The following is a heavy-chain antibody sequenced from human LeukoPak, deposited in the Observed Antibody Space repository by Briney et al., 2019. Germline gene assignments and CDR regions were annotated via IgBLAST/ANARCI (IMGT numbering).Heavy chain of an antibody. CDR1: GFTFNNYW. CDR3: ARDQGAGSDY. V-gene: IGHV3-7*01. Sequence: GGSLRLSCTASGFTFNNYWMNWVRQAPGKGLEWVANINQNGSEKYYVDSVKGRFTISRDNANNSLYLQMDSLRAEDTAVYYCARDQGAGSDYWGQGTLVTVSS. J-gene: IGHJ4*02. CDR2: INQNGSEK. D-gene: IGHD6-19*01.